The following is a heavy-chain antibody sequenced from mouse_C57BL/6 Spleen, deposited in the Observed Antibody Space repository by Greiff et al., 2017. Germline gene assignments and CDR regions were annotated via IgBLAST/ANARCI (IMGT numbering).Heavy chain of an antibody. CDR1: GYSITSGYD. D-gene: IGHD2-1*01. CDR3: ARRDGKYAMDY. V-gene: IGHV3-1*01. Sequence: VQLKESGPGMVKPSQSLSLTCTVTGYSITSGYDWHWIRHFPGNKLEWMGYISYSGSTNYNPSLKSRISITHDTSKNHFFLKLNSVTTEDTATYYCARRDGKYAMDYWGQGTSVTVSS. CDR2: ISYSGST. J-gene: IGHJ4*01.